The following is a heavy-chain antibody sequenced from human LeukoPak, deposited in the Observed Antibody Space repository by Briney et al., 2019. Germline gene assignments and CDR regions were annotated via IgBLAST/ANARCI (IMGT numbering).Heavy chain of an antibody. CDR3: ARDHSSGWSNWFDP. CDR2: IIPIFGTA. J-gene: IGHJ5*02. CDR1: GYTFTSYG. Sequence: SVKVSCKASGYTFTSYGISWVRQAPGQGLEWMGGIIPIFGTANYAQKFQGRVTITADESTSTAYMELSSLRSEDTAVYYCARDHSSGWSNWFDPWGQGTLFTVSS. V-gene: IGHV1-69*13. D-gene: IGHD6-19*01.